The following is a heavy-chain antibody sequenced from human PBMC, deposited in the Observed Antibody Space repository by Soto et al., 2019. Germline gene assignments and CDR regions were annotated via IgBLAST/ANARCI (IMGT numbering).Heavy chain of an antibody. V-gene: IGHV1-69*13. D-gene: IGHD1-26*01. J-gene: IGHJ6*02. Sequence: ASVKVSCKASGGTFSTYPINWVRQAPGQGLEWMGGIIPIFGATDFAQKFQGRVTITADESTSTAYMELSNLRSEDTAVYYCATVVGATNLSVYYGMDVWGQGTTVTVSS. CDR2: IIPIFGAT. CDR1: GGTFSTYP. CDR3: ATVVGATNLSVYYGMDV.